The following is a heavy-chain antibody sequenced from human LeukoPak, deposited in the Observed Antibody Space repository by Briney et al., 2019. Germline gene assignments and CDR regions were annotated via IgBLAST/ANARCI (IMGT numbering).Heavy chain of an antibody. CDR1: GGSISSYY. D-gene: IGHD3-10*01. J-gene: IGHJ4*02. Sequence: SETLSLTCTVSGGSISSYYWSWIRQPPGKGLEWIGYIYYSGSTNYNPSLKSRVTISVDTSKNQFSLKLSSVTAADTAVYYCATLKGYYYGSGSYSDYWGQGTLVTVSS. CDR3: ATLKGYYYGSGSYSDY. CDR2: IYYSGST. V-gene: IGHV4-59*12.